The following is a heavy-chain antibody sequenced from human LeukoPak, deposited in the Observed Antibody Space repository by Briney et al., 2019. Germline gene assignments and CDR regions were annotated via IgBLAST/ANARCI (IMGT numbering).Heavy chain of an antibody. J-gene: IGHJ4*02. D-gene: IGHD1-1*01. V-gene: IGHV1-2*02. Sequence: ASVKASCKASGYTFTGYYIHWVRQAPGQGLEWMGWINPNGGGTNYAQKFQGRVTMTRDTSVNTAYMQLSGLRSDDTALYYCARALFYTTGSKSNRVDYWGQGTLVTVSS. CDR2: INPNGGGT. CDR3: ARALFYTTGSKSNRVDY. CDR1: GYTFTGYY.